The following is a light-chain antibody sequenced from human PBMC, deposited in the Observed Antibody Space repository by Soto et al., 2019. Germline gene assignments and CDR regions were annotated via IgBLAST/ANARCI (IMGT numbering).Light chain of an antibody. J-gene: IGLJ2*01. V-gene: IGLV2-14*01. Sequence: QSALTQPASVSGSPGQSITISCTGTSSDVGGYNYVSWYQQHPGKAPKRIIYEVFNRPSGVSNRFSGSKSGDTASLTISGLQAEDEADYYCSSYTRTSTLGVIFGGGTKLTVL. CDR1: SSDVGGYNY. CDR3: SSYTRTSTLGVI. CDR2: EVF.